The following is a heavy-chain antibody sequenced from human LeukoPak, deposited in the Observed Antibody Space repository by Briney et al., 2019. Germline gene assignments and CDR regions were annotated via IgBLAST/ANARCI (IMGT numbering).Heavy chain of an antibody. J-gene: IGHJ3*02. CDR1: GFTFSSYE. V-gene: IGHV3-48*03. D-gene: IGHD2-21*02. Sequence: GGSLRLSCAGSGFTFSSYELNWVRQAPGEGLEWVSYISDVGTTQHYADSVKGRFTISRDNVKNSVFLQMKSLTAEDTAVYYCARDRSKVTAYDDALDMWGQGTMVIVSS. CDR3: ARDRSKVTAYDDALDM. CDR2: ISDVGTTQ.